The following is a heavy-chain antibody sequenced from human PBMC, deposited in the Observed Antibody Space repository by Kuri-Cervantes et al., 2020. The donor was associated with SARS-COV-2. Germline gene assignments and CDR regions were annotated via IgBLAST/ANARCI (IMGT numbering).Heavy chain of an antibody. V-gene: IGHV3-23*01. D-gene: IGHD3-3*01. Sequence: GGSLRLSCAASGFTFSSYAMSWVRQAPGKGLEWVSVISGSGGSTYYADSVKGRFTISRDNSKNSLYLEMNSLRPEDTAVYYCAKVETANLDYWGQGTLVTVSS. CDR3: AKVETANLDY. CDR2: ISGSGGST. CDR1: GFTFSSYA. J-gene: IGHJ4*02.